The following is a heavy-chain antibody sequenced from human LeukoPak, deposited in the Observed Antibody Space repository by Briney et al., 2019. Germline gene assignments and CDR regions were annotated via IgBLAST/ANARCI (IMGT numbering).Heavy chain of an antibody. CDR2: IIPIFGTA. D-gene: IGHD6-13*01. CDR3: ARGSQQPAFDY. J-gene: IGHJ4*02. CDR1: GGTFSSYA. V-gene: IGHV1-69*05. Sequence: ASVKVSCKASGGTFSSYAISWVRQAPGRGLEWMGGIIPIFGTANYAQKFQGRVTITTDGSTSTAYMELSSLRSEDTAVYYCARGSQQPAFDYWGQGTLVTVSS.